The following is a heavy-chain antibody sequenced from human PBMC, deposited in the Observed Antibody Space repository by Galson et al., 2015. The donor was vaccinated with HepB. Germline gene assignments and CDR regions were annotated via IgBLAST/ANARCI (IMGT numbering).Heavy chain of an antibody. CDR2: ISSSSTTI. D-gene: IGHD5-12*01. Sequence: SLRLSCAASTFIFSPYSMNWVRQAPGKGLEWLSYISSSSTTIYYADSVKGRFSISRDNAKNSLYLQMNSLRAEGTAVYYCVFLRGNDLKPLDYWGQGILVTVSS. CDR3: VFLRGNDLKPLDY. J-gene: IGHJ4*02. CDR1: TFIFSPYS. V-gene: IGHV3-48*04.